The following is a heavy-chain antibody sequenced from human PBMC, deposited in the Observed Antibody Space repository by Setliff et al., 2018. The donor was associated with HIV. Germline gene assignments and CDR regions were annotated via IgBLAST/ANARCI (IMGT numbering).Heavy chain of an antibody. D-gene: IGHD3-9*01. CDR3: VIRRTFDWLMRSGPFDD. CDR1: GASIRSSKW. V-gene: IGHV4-4*02. J-gene: IGHJ4*02. Sequence: PSETLSLTCVVSGASIRSSKWWSWVRQSPGKRLQWIGEIDEGGATNYNPSLKSRVTVSVDTSKNQFSLEVKSMTAADTAVYYCVIRRTFDWLMRSGPFDDWGQGLLVTVSS. CDR2: IDEGGAT.